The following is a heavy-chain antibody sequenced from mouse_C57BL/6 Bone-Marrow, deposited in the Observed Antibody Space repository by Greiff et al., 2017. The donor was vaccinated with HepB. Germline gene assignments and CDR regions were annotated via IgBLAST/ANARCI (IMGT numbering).Heavy chain of an antibody. CDR3: GRKATVGAPYYFGG. CDR1: GYTFTDHT. V-gene: IGHV1-78*01. J-gene: IGHJ2*01. Sequence: QVQLKESDAELVKPGASVKISCKVSGYTFTDHTIHWMKQRPGQGLEWIGYINPSSGYTKSNQKFKDKATLTADTSSSTAYMPLSSLTYEDSAVYYGGRKATVGAPYYFGGGGQGTTLAGS. CDR2: INPSSGYT. D-gene: IGHD1-1*01.